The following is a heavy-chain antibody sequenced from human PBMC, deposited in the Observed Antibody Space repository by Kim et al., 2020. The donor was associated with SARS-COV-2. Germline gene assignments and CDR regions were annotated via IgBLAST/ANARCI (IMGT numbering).Heavy chain of an antibody. Sequence: SETLSLTYTVSGGSISNYYWSWIRQPPGKGLEWIGYIYYSGSTNYNPSLKSRVTISVETSKNQVSLKLSSVTAADTAVYYCASLGGTYDYWGQGTLVTVSS. J-gene: IGHJ4*02. V-gene: IGHV4-59*01. CDR2: IYYSGST. CDR3: ASLGGTYDY. D-gene: IGHD1-1*01. CDR1: GGSISNYY.